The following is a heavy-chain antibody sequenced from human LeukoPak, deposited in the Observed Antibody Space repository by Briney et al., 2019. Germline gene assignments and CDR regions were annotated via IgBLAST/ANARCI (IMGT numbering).Heavy chain of an antibody. J-gene: IGHJ4*02. CDR2: ISGLGGSA. CDR1: GFIFNNYA. Sequence: GGSLRLSCAASGFIFNNYAMNWVRQAPGKGLEWVSGISGLGGSAYYATSVKGRFTISRDNSGNRVFLQLNSLRVEDTAVYYCARRGGSSWSSFDYWGQGTLVTVSS. CDR3: ARRGGSSWSSFDY. V-gene: IGHV3-23*01. D-gene: IGHD6-13*01.